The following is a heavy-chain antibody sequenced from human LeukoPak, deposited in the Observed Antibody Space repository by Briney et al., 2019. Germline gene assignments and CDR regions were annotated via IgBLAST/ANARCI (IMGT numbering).Heavy chain of an antibody. CDR2: ISYDGSNK. J-gene: IGHJ4*02. Sequence: GGSLRLSCAASGFTFSSYAMHWVRQAPGKGLEWVAVISYDGSNKYYADSVKGRFTISRDNSKNTLYLQMNSLRAEDTAVYYCAGESVKEQWLVVDYWGQGTLVTVSS. V-gene: IGHV3-30-3*01. D-gene: IGHD6-19*01. CDR1: GFTFSSYA. CDR3: AGESVKEQWLVVDY.